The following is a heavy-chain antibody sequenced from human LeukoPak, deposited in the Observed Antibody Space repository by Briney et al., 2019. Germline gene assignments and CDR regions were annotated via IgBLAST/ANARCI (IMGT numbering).Heavy chain of an antibody. Sequence: PSETLSLTCTVSGGSISSSTYFWGWIRQPPGKGLEWIGTIYYSGSTYYNPSLKSRVTISVDTSKNQFSLKLSSVTAADTAVYYCARVRSDSRAYYPFGYYYYYMDVWGKGTTVTVSS. CDR2: IYYSGST. CDR1: GGSISSSTYF. CDR3: ARVRSDSRAYYPFGYYYYYMDV. J-gene: IGHJ6*03. V-gene: IGHV4-39*07. D-gene: IGHD2/OR15-2a*01.